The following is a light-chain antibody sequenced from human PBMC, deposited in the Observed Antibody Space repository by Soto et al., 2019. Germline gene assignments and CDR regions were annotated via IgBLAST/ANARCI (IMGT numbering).Light chain of an antibody. J-gene: IGLJ2*01. CDR2: DVT. Sequence: QSVLTQPRSVSGSPGQSVTISCTGTNSDVGTYNYVSWYQQHPGKAPKLIIYDVTKRPSGVPDRFSGSKSGNTASLIISGLQAADEAEYYCCCCSYAGSSSFRVLFGGGTQLIVL. V-gene: IGLV2-11*01. CDR3: CSYAGSSSFRVL. CDR1: NSDVGTYNY.